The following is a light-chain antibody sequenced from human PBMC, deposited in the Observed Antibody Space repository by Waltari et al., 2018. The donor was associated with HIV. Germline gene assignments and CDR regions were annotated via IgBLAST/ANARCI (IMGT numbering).Light chain of an antibody. CDR3: CSFAGSTSWV. V-gene: IGLV2-23*02. CDR2: EVT. J-gene: IGLJ3*02. Sequence: QSALTQPASVSGSPGQSITFSCTGPPSDIGSYYLVSWYQQHPGKAPRLMIYEVTKRPSGVSYRLSGSKSGNTASLTISGLQAEDEADYYCCSFAGSTSWVFGGGTKLTVL. CDR1: PSDIGSYYL.